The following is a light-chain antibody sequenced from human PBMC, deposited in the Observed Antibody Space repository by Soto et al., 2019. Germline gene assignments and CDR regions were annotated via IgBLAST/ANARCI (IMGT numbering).Light chain of an antibody. CDR3: QQYNNWPPTWT. CDR2: GAS. Sequence: EIVLTQSPGTLSLSPGERATLSCRASQSVSSSYLAWYQQKPGQTPRLLIYGASTRATGFPARFSGSGSGTEFTLTISSLQSEDFAVYYCQQYNNWPPTWTFGQGTKVDIK. CDR1: QSVSSSY. J-gene: IGKJ1*01. V-gene: IGKV3-15*01.